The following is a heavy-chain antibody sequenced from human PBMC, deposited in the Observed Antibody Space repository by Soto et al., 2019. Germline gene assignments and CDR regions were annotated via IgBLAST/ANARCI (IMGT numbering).Heavy chain of an antibody. CDR3: AKDYSNPIYHYYMDV. V-gene: IGHV3-23*01. J-gene: IGHJ6*03. CDR1: GFTFSNYA. Sequence: EVQLLEAGGGLVQPGGSLRLSCAASGFTFSNYAMSWVRQAPGKGLEWVSALSYSGSSTYYADSVKGRFTISRDNSKSTLYLQMSSLRAEDTAVYYRAKDYSNPIYHYYMDVWGKGTTVTVSS. D-gene: IGHD4-4*01. CDR2: LSYSGSST.